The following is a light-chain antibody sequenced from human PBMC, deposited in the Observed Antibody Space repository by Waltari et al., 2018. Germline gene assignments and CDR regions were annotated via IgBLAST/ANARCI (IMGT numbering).Light chain of an antibody. J-gene: IGLJ3*02. CDR3: CSHAGSNTLV. CDR2: QVS. CDR1: ISDVGSYNL. V-gene: IGLV2-23*02. Sequence: QSALTQPASVSGSPGQSITISCTGTISDVGSYNLVSWYQQLPGNAPKFMIYQVSQRPSAVSHRFSGSKSGNTASLTISGLQAEDEADYYCCSHAGSNTLVFGGGTKLTVL.